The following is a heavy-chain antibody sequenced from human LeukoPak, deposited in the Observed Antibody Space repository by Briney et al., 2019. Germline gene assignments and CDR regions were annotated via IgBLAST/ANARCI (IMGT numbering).Heavy chain of an antibody. V-gene: IGHV4-39*01. D-gene: IGHD6-19*01. J-gene: IGHJ4*02. CDR1: GDSISRSGYS. CDR2: IYKSGRT. Sequence: SETLSLTCTVSGDSISRSGYSWGWIRQPPGKGLEWIGHIYKSGRTYYSPSLKSRVTISVDTSKNQFSLRLDSVTAADTAVYYCARLDSRGENDYWGQGTLVTVSS. CDR3: ARLDSRGENDY.